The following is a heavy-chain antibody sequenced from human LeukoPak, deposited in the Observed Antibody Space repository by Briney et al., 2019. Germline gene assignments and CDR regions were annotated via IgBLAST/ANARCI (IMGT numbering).Heavy chain of an antibody. V-gene: IGHV4-38-2*02. Sequence: SETLSLTCTVSGYSISSTYCWGWIRQSPARGLEWVGSIYHTGSTFYNPSLTSRVTISVDTSKNQFSLNLTSVTAADTAVYYCARDFGHIFYGSGTKWFDPWGQGTLVTVSS. CDR1: GYSISSTYC. D-gene: IGHD3-10*01. CDR3: ARDFGHIFYGSGTKWFDP. CDR2: IYHTGST. J-gene: IGHJ5*02.